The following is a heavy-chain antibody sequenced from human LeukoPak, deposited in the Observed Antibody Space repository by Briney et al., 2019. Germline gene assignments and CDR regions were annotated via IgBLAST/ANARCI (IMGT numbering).Heavy chain of an antibody. D-gene: IGHD1-26*01. Sequence: SQTLSLTCTVSGGSISSGDYYWSWIRQHPGKGLEWIGYIFYSGSTYYNPSLKSRVTISVDTSKNQFSLKLSSVTAADTAVYYCASVDSGSYYVGYWGQGTLVTVSS. J-gene: IGHJ4*02. CDR1: GGSISSGDYY. CDR3: ASVDSGSYYVGY. V-gene: IGHV4-31*03. CDR2: IFYSGST.